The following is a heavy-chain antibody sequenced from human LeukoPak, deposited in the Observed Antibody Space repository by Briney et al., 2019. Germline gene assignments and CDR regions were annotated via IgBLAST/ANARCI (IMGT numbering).Heavy chain of an antibody. V-gene: IGHV3-48*02. J-gene: IGHJ4*02. D-gene: IGHD1-26*01. Sequence: GGSLRLSCAASGFTFSSYSMNWVRQAPGKGLEWVSYISSSSTIYYADSVKGRFTISRDNAKNSLYLQMNSLRDEDTAVYYCARDQRGSGSYAPDYWGQGTLVTVSS. CDR2: ISSSSTI. CDR1: GFTFSSYS. CDR3: ARDQRGSGSYAPDY.